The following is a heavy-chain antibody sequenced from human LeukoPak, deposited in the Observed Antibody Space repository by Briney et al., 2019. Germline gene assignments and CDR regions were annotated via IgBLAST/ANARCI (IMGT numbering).Heavy chain of an antibody. CDR3: ARDLGAYYYGSGSFDY. CDR2: IYYSGST. V-gene: IGHV4-39*07. J-gene: IGHJ4*02. Sequence: PSETLSLTCTVSGGSISSSSYYWGWIRQPPGKGLEWIGSIYYSGSTYYNPSLKSRVTISVDTSKNQFSLKLSSVTAADTAVYYCARDLGAYYYGSGSFDYWGQGTLVTVSS. D-gene: IGHD3-10*01. CDR1: GGSISSSSYY.